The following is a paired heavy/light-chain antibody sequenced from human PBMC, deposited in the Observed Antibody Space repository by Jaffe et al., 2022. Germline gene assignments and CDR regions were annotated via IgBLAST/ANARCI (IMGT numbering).Light chain of an antibody. V-gene: IGKV2-30*01. CDR3: MQGTHWPPA. Sequence: DVVMTQSPLSLPVTLGQPASISCRSSQSLVYSAGNTQLNWFHQRPGQSPRRLIYKVSNRDSGVPDRFSGSGSGTDFTLKISRVEAEDVGVYYCMQGTHWPPAFGQGTKLEIK. J-gene: IGKJ2*01. CDR1: QSLVYSAGNTQ. CDR2: KVS.
Heavy chain of an antibody. CDR1: GYTFTDYY. CDR3: ARDSGDVYSSDY. J-gene: IGHJ4*02. V-gene: IGHV1-2*02. D-gene: IGHD4-4*01. Sequence: QVQLVQSGAEVKKPGASVKVSCKASGYTFTDYYMHWVRQAPGQGLEWMGWISPKSGGTSYVEKFQGRVTMTRDTSISTAYMELSSLRSDDTAVYYCARDSGDVYSSDYWGQGSLVTVSS. CDR2: ISPKSGGT.